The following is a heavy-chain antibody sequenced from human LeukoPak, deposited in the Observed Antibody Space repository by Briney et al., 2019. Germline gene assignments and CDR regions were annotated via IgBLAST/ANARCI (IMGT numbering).Heavy chain of an antibody. CDR3: ARGPPPDLDY. J-gene: IGHJ4*02. CDR1: GYSFTSYG. Sequence: GASVKVSCKASGYSFTSYGISWVRQAPGQGLEWMGWISANNGNTNSAQKLQGRVTMTTDISTSTAYMELRSLRFDDTAVYYCARGPPPDLDYWGQGTLLTVSS. V-gene: IGHV1-18*01. CDR2: ISANNGNT.